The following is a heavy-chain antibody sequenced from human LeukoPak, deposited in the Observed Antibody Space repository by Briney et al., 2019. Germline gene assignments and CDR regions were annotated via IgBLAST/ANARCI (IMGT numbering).Heavy chain of an antibody. J-gene: IGHJ6*03. CDR3: ARHRLAANYYYYYMDV. D-gene: IGHD1-26*01. V-gene: IGHV4-34*01. CDR1: GGSFSGYY. CDR2: INHSGST. Sequence: SETLSLTCAVYGGSFSGYYWSWIRQPPGKGLEWIGGINHSGSTNYNPSLKSRVTISVDTSKNQFSLKLSSVTAADTAVYYCARHRLAANYYYYYMDVWGKGTTVTVSS.